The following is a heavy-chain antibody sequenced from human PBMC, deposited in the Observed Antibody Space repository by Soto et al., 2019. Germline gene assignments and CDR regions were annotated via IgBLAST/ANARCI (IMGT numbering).Heavy chain of an antibody. CDR3: ARGSKMTTVTPVDY. Sequence: QVQLVQSGAEVKKPGASVKVSCKASGYTFTSYDINWVRQATGQGLEWMGWMNPNSGNTGYAQKFQGRVTMTRNTSISTAYMELRSLRSDDTAVYYCARGSKMTTVTPVDYWGQGTLVTVSS. CDR1: GYTFTSYD. D-gene: IGHD4-4*01. V-gene: IGHV1-8*01. CDR2: MNPNSGNT. J-gene: IGHJ4*02.